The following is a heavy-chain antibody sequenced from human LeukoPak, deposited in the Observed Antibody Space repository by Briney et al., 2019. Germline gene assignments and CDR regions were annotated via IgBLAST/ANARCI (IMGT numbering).Heavy chain of an antibody. CDR2: IYHSGST. J-gene: IGHJ4*02. CDR1: GGSISSSNW. D-gene: IGHD2-8*01. V-gene: IGHV4-4*02. CDR3: AREAPICTNADCRTGFDY. Sequence: PSETLSLTCAVSGGSISSSNWWSWVRQPPGKGLEWIGEIYHSGSTNYNPSLKSRVTISVDKSKNQFSLKLSSVTAADTAVYYCAREAPICTNADCRTGFDYWGQGTLVAVST.